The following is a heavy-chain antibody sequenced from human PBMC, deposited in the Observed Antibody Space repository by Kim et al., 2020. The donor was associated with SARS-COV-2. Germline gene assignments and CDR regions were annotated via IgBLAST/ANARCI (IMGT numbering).Heavy chain of an antibody. CDR2: ISYDGSNK. Sequence: GGSLRLSCAASGFTFSSYAMHWVRQAPGKGLEWVAVISYDGSNKYYADSVKGRFTISRDNSKNTLYLQMNSLRAEDTAVYYCANIAVAGDFDSWDYWGQGTLVTVSS. J-gene: IGHJ4*02. CDR1: GFTFSSYA. CDR3: ANIAVAGDFDSWDY. V-gene: IGHV3-30-3*01. D-gene: IGHD6-19*01.